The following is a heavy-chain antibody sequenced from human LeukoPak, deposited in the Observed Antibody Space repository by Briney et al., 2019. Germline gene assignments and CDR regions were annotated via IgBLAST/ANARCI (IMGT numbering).Heavy chain of an antibody. D-gene: IGHD3-10*01. J-gene: IGHJ6*02. CDR3: ARDYRMVRGAIRYYYYGMDV. CDR1: GYTFTGYY. CDR2: INPNSGGT. Sequence: ASVKVSCKASGYTFTGYYMHWVRQAPGQGLEWMGWINPNSGGTNYAQKFQGWVTMTRDTSISTAYMELSRLRSDDTAVYYCARDYRMVRGAIRYYYYGMDVWGQGTMVTVSS. V-gene: IGHV1-2*04.